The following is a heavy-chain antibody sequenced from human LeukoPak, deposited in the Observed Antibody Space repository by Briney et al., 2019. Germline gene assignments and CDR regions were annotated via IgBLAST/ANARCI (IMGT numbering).Heavy chain of an antibody. V-gene: IGHV4-34*01. CDR2: INHSGST. CDR1: GGSFSGYY. J-gene: IGHJ4*02. D-gene: IGHD3-10*01. CDR3: ARGLLWFGEFRYFDY. Sequence: PSETLSLTCAVYGGSFSGYYWSWIRQPPGKGLEWIGEINHSGSTNYNPSLKSRVTISVDTSKNQFSLKLSSVTAADTAVYYCARGLLWFGEFRYFDYWGQGTLVTVSS.